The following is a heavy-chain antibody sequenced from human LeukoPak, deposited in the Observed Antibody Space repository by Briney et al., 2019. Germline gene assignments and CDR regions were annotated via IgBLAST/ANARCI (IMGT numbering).Heavy chain of an antibody. D-gene: IGHD3-22*01. CDR2: RYHSGTT. CDR3: VLFYYDSYGNYLDY. J-gene: IGHJ4*02. V-gene: IGHV4-59*01. CDR1: GASIRNYY. Sequence: SETLSLTCTVSGASIRNYYWTWIRQSPAKGLEWIGYRYHSGTTNYNPSLESRLTISVDTSRKQYSLRLNSVSAADTAIYYCVLFYYDSYGNYLDYWGQGTLVTVSS.